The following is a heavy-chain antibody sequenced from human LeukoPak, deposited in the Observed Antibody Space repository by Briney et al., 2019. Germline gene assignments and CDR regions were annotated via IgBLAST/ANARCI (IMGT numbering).Heavy chain of an antibody. CDR3: AKGSYYHSSGSFYFDY. CDR1: GFTFSSYA. Sequence: GGSLRLSCAASGFTFSSYAMSWVRQAPGKGLEWVSGISGSGDNTYYADSVKGRFTISRDNSKNTLYVQVNSLGTEDTAAYYCAKGSYYHSSGSFYFDYWGQGTLVTVSS. CDR2: ISGSGDNT. D-gene: IGHD3-22*01. V-gene: IGHV3-23*01. J-gene: IGHJ4*02.